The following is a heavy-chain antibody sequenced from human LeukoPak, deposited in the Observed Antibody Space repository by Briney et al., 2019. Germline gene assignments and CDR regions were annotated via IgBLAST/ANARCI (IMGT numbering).Heavy chain of an antibody. V-gene: IGHV1-2*06. D-gene: IGHD2-15*01. CDR3: ATLGSVVVVAATRWFDP. CDR2: INPNSGGT. J-gene: IGHJ5*02. Sequence: ASVKVSCKASGYTFTGYYMHWVRQPPGQGLEWMGRINPNSGGTNYAQKFQGRVTIPRDTSISTGYMELSTLRSDDTAVYYCATLGSVVVVAATRWFDPWGQGTLVTVSS. CDR1: GYTFTGYY.